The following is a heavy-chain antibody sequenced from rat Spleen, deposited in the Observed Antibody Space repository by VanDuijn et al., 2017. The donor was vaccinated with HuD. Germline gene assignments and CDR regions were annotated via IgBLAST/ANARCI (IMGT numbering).Heavy chain of an antibody. D-gene: IGHD1-11*01. Sequence: EVQLVESDGGLVQPGRSLKLSCAASGFTFSDFFLAWVRQAPTKGLEWVATTSYDDSSTYYRDSVKGRFTISRDNAKSTLYLQMDSLRSEDTATYYCARHGGLRNWFAYWGQGTLVTVSS. V-gene: IGHV5-29*01. CDR1: GFTFSDFF. CDR2: TSYDDSST. J-gene: IGHJ3*01. CDR3: ARHGGLRNWFAY.